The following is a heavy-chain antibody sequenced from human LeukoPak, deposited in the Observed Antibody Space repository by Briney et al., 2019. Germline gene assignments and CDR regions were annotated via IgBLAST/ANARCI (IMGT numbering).Heavy chain of an antibody. CDR2: INHSGST. CDR1: GGTFSGYY. D-gene: IGHD6-13*01. Sequence: SETLSLTCAVYGGTFSGYYWSWIRQPPGKGLEWIGEINHSGSTNYNPSLKSRVTISVDTSKNQFSLKLSSVTAADTAVYYCARGWDSSSSDFNYWGQGALVTVSS. J-gene: IGHJ4*02. V-gene: IGHV4-34*01. CDR3: ARGWDSSSSDFNY.